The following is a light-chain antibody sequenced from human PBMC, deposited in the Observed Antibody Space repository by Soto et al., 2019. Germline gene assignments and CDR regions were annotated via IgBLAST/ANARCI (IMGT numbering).Light chain of an antibody. CDR3: AAWDDSLV. CDR1: SSDVGGYNY. J-gene: IGLJ2*01. V-gene: IGLV2-11*01. CDR2: DVS. Sequence: QSVLTQPRSVSGSPGQSVTISCTGTSSDVGGYNYVSWYQQHPGKAPKLMIYDVSKRPSGVPDRFSGSKSGTSASLTISGLRSEDEADYFCAAWDDSLVFGGGTKVTVL.